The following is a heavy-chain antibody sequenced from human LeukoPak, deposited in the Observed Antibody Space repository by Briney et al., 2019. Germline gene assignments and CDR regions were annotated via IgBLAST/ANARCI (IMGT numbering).Heavy chain of an antibody. CDR2: IRYDGSNK. Sequence: PGGSLRLSCAASGFTFSSYGMHWVRQAPGKGLEWVAFIRYDGSNKYYADSVKGRFTISRDNSKNTLYLQMNSLGAEDTAVYYCAKDLLELHNYYSYMDVGGKGTTVTVSS. CDR1: GFTFSSYG. V-gene: IGHV3-30*02. J-gene: IGHJ6*03. CDR3: AKDLLELHNYYSYMDV. D-gene: IGHD1-7*01.